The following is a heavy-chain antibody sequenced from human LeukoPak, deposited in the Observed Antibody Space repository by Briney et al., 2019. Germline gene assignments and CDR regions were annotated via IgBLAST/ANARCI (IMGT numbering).Heavy chain of an antibody. CDR3: ARDPGDRWFFDL. V-gene: IGHV3-23*01. J-gene: IGHJ2*01. D-gene: IGHD7-27*01. Sequence: GGSLRLSCAASGFTFNNSAMDWVRQAPGKGLEWVSLISRSGATTYYADSVKGRFTISRDNSRNTLYLQMTSLRAEDTAVYYCARDPGDRWFFDLWGRGTLVTVSS. CDR1: GFTFNNSA. CDR2: ISRSGATT.